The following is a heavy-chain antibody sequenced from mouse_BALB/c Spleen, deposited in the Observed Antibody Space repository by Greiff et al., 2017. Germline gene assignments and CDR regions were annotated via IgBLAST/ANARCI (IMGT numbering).Heavy chain of an antibody. D-gene: IGHD2-4*01. Sequence: QVHVKQSGAELAKPGASVKMSCKASGYTFTSYWMHWVKQRPGQGLEWIGYINPSTGYTEYNQKFKDKATLTADKSSSTAYMQLSSLTSEDSAVYYCARSRYDYDDAMDYWGQGTSVTVSS. CDR3: ARSRYDYDDAMDY. CDR1: GYTFTSYW. J-gene: IGHJ4*01. CDR2: INPSTGYT. V-gene: IGHV1-7*01.